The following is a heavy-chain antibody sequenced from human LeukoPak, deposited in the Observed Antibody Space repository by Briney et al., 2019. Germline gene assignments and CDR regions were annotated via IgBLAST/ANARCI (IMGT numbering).Heavy chain of an antibody. V-gene: IGHV4-38-2*02. Sequence: SETLSLTCTVSAYSISSGYYWGWIRQPPGKGLEWVGNIHHIGTTYYNPSLKSRVTISVDTSKNQFSLKLTSVTAADTAVYYCARRDQNEGVGGYVPWGQGTLVTVSS. D-gene: IGHD5-12*01. CDR1: AYSISSGYY. J-gene: IGHJ4*02. CDR2: IHHIGTT. CDR3: ARRDQNEGVGGYVP.